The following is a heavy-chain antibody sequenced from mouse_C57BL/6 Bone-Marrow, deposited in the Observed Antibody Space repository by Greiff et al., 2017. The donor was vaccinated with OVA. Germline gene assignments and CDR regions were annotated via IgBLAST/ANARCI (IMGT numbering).Heavy chain of an antibody. CDR2: ISSGSSTI. V-gene: IGHV5-17*01. CDR1: GFTFSDYG. J-gene: IGHJ3*01. CDR3: ARGWFAY. Sequence: DVKLVESGGGLVKPGGSLKLSCAASGFTFSDYGMHWVRQAPEQGLEWVAYISSGSSTIYYADTVKGRFTISRDNAKNTLFLQMTSLRSEDTAMYYCARGWFAYWGQGTLVTVSA.